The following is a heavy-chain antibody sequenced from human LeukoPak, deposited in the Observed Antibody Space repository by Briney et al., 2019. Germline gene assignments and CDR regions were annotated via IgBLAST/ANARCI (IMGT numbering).Heavy chain of an antibody. CDR2: IKQDGSEK. Sequence: GGSLRLSCAASGFTFSSYWMSWVRQAPGKGLEWVANIKQDGSEKYYVDSVKGRFTISRGNAKNSLYLQMNSLRAEDTAVYYCARTGDYESLDYWGQGTLVTVSS. J-gene: IGHJ4*02. CDR1: GFTFSSYW. D-gene: IGHD4-17*01. V-gene: IGHV3-7*04. CDR3: ARTGDYESLDY.